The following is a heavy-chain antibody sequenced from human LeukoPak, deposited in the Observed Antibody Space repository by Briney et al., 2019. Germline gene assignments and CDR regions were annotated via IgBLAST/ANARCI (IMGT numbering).Heavy chain of an antibody. Sequence: GRSLRLSCAASGFTFSSYWMSWVRQAPGKGLEWVANIKQDGSEKYYVDSVKGRFTISRDNAKNSLYLQMNSLRAEDTAVYYCAVTPPYYYYGMDVWGQGTTVTVSS. CDR1: GFTFSSYW. CDR2: IKQDGSEK. CDR3: AVTPPYYYYGMDV. J-gene: IGHJ6*02. V-gene: IGHV3-7*01. D-gene: IGHD2-21*02.